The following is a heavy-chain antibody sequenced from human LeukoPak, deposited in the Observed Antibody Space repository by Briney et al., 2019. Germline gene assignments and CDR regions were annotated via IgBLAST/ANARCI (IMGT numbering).Heavy chain of an antibody. CDR2: MNPNSGNT. J-gene: IGHJ3*02. Sequence: ASVKFSCKASGYTFTSYDINWVRQATGQGLEWMGWMNPNSGNTGYAQKFQGRVTITRNTSISTAYMELSSLRSEDTAVYYCARGVVVVPAAIDAFDIWGQGTMVTVSS. CDR3: ARGVVVVPAAIDAFDI. D-gene: IGHD2-2*01. CDR1: GYTFTSYD. V-gene: IGHV1-8*03.